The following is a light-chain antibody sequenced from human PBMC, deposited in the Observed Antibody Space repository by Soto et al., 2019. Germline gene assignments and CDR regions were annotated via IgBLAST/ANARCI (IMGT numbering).Light chain of an antibody. CDR1: QSAGNF. J-gene: IGKJ5*01. CDR3: QQHNQWPIT. V-gene: IGKV3D-15*01. CDR2: YIS. Sequence: EIVMTQSPSTLAVSPGETASLSCRASQSAGNFLAWYQQKPGRAPRLLIYYISTRATGIPARFSGSGSGTESTLTINSLQSEDSAVYYCQQHNQWPITFGQGTRLEIK.